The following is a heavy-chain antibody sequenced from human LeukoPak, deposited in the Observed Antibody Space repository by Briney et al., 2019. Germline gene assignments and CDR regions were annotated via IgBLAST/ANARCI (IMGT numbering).Heavy chain of an antibody. V-gene: IGHV4-39*01. Sequence: SETLSLTCTVSGGSISSSSYYWGWIRQPPGKGLEWIGNIYYSGSTYYNPSLKSRVTISVDTSKNQFSLKLSSVTAADTAVYYCARTWEDAFDIWGQGTMVTVSS. D-gene: IGHD1-26*01. CDR1: GGSISSSSYY. CDR2: IYYSGST. CDR3: ARTWEDAFDI. J-gene: IGHJ3*02.